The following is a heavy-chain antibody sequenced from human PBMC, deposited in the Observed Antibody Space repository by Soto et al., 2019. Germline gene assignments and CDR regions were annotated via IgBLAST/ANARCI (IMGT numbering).Heavy chain of an antibody. D-gene: IGHD3-22*01. CDR2: IKSKTDGGTT. CDR3: ATDHIRITMIVVVNAY. CDR1: GFTFSNAW. V-gene: IGHV3-15*01. Sequence: GGSLRLSCAASGFTFSNAWMSWVRQAPGKGLEWVGRIKSKTDGGTTDYAAPVKGRVTISRDDSKNTLYLQMNSLKTEDTAVYYCATDHIRITMIVVVNAYWGQGTLVTVSS. J-gene: IGHJ4*02.